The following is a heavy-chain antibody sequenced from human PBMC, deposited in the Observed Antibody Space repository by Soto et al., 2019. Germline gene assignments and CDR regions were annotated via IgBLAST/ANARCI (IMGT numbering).Heavy chain of an antibody. CDR2: IKQDGSQK. V-gene: IGHV3-7*01. J-gene: IGHJ2*01. CDR3: AAGEGWLFDL. D-gene: IGHD7-27*01. Sequence: EVQLVESGGGLVQPGGSLRLSCAASPFSFSTYWMTWVRQAPGEGLEWVASIKQDGSQKDYVDSVKGRFTIYRDNAKSSLYLQMNSLTVEDPAVYYCAAGEGWLFDLWGRGTLVTVSS. CDR1: PFSFSTYW.